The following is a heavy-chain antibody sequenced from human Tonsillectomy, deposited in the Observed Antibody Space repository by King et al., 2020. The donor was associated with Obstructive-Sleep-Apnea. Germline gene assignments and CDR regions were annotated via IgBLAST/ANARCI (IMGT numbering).Heavy chain of an antibody. CDR1: GYTFTGYY. J-gene: IGHJ5*02. CDR2: INPNSCGT. Sequence: QLVQSGAEVKKPGASVKVSCKASGYTFTGYYMHWVRQAPGQGLEWMGWINPNSCGTNYAQKFQGRVTMTRDTSISTAYMELSRLGSDDTAVYYCAREGYSSGWDWFDPWGQGTLVTVSS. D-gene: IGHD6-19*01. CDR3: AREGYSSGWDWFDP. V-gene: IGHV1-2*02.